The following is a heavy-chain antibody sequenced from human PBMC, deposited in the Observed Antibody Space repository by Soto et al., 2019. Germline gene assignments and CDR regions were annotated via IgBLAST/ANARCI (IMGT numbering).Heavy chain of an antibody. CDR2: IYYSGST. V-gene: IGHV4-59*12. J-gene: IGHJ4*02. D-gene: IGHD2-8*02. Sequence: PSETLSLTCTVSGGSISSYYWSWIRQPPGKGLEWIGYIYYSGSTNYNPSLKSRVTISVDTSKNQFSLKLTSVTAADTAVYYCARDKITGHFDYWGQGTLVTVPS. CDR1: GGSISSYY. CDR3: ARDKITGHFDY.